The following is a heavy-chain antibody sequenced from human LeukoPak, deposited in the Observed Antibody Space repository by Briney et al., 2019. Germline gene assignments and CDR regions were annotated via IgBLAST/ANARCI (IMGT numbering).Heavy chain of an antibody. CDR1: GYAFTNYG. Sequence: ASVKVSWKASGYAFTNYGINWVRQAPGQGLEWMGWISAYNGNTNYAQKLQGRVIMTTDTSTSTAYMELGSLRSDDTAVYYCAREVDYDILTGYKTVGNWFDPWGQGTLVTVSS. D-gene: IGHD3-9*01. J-gene: IGHJ5*02. CDR2: ISAYNGNT. CDR3: AREVDYDILTGYKTVGNWFDP. V-gene: IGHV1-18*01.